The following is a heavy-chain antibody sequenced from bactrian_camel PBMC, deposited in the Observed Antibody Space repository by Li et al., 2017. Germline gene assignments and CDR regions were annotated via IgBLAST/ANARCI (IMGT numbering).Heavy chain of an antibody. CDR2: IDRRISTT. J-gene: IGHJ6*01. Sequence: HVQLVESGGGSVQAGGSLRLSCTASGYSYSSNCMAWFRQGTGKEREVVATIDRRISTTYSYADVVKGRFTISKDNLKNILYLQMNNLKPDDTAMYYCAADPGTYCRDDVWSLAQRVLRFRYWGQGTQVTVS. D-gene: IGHD8*01. CDR1: GYSYSSNC. V-gene: IGHV3-2*01. CDR3: AADPGTYCRDDVWSLAQRVLRFRY.